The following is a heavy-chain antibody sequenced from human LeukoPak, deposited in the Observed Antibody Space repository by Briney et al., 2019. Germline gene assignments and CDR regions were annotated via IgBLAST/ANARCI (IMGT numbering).Heavy chain of an antibody. CDR1: GYTFTNYA. Sequence: ASVKVSCKASGYTFTNYAMNWVRQAPGQGLEWMGWIHPSTGNPTYAQGFTGRFVFSLDTSVTTAYLQITSLKAEDTAVYYCARDGARLDIWGQGTMVSVSS. J-gene: IGHJ3*02. V-gene: IGHV7-4-1*02. D-gene: IGHD4/OR15-4a*01. CDR2: IHPSTGNP. CDR3: ARDGARLDI.